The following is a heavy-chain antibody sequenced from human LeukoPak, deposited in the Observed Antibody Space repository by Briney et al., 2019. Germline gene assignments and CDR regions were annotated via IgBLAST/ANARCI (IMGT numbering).Heavy chain of an antibody. V-gene: IGHV4-39*01. CDR2: IYYSGTT. CDR3: ARQFHGCGYVDDL. D-gene: IGHD2-21*01. J-gene: IGHJ5*02. Sequence: PSETLSLTCSVSGGSISSSSYYWGWIRRPPGKGLEWIASIYYSGTTHYNPSLKSRVTMSVDTSKNQFSLKLSAVTAADTAVYYCARQFHGCGYVDDLWGQGTLVTVSS. CDR1: GGSISSSSYY.